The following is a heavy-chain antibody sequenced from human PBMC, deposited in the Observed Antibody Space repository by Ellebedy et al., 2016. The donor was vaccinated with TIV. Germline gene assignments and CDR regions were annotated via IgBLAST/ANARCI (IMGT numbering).Heavy chain of an antibody. J-gene: IGHJ4*02. CDR1: GFTVSSNY. Sequence: PGGSLRLSCAASGFTVSSNYMSWVRQAPGKGLEWVSVIYSGGSTYYADSVKGRFTISRDNSKNTLYLQMNSLRAEDTAVYYCAREGNDYGDYEGDYWGQGTLVTVSS. D-gene: IGHD4-17*01. V-gene: IGHV3-66*01. CDR3: AREGNDYGDYEGDY. CDR2: IYSGGST.